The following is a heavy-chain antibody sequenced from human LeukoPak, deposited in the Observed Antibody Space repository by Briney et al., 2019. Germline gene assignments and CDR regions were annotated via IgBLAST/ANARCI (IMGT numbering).Heavy chain of an antibody. CDR1: GFTFSDYY. V-gene: IGHV3-11*06. CDR3: ARDPRWGEVVPAAIYFQH. J-gene: IGHJ1*01. Sequence: GGSLRLSCAVSGFTFSDYYMSWIRQAPGKGLEWVSYISRSSNYTNYADSVKGRFTISRDNAKNSLYLQMNSLRAEDTAVYFCARDPRWGEVVPAAIYFQHWGQGTLVTVSS. CDR2: ISRSSNYT. D-gene: IGHD2-2*01.